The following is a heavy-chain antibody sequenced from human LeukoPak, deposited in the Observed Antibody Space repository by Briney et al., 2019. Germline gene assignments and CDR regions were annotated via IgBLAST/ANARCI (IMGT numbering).Heavy chain of an antibody. CDR3: ARARGVVVVNDARWFLQH. Sequence: GSLRLSCAASGFTFSGSAMHWVRRASGKGLEWVGRIRSKANSYATAYAASVKGRFTISRDDSKNTAYLQMNSLKTEDTAVYYCARARGVVVVNDARWFLQHWGQGTLVTVSS. CDR1: GFTFSGSA. J-gene: IGHJ1*01. D-gene: IGHD2-21*01. CDR2: IRSKANSYAT. V-gene: IGHV3-73*01.